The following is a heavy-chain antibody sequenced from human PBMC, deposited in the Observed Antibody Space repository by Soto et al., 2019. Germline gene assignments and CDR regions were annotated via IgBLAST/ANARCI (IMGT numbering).Heavy chain of an antibody. D-gene: IGHD6-19*01. CDR1: GLSITDSEMG. Sequence: QVTLKESGPVLVKPTETLTLRCTVSGLSITDSEMGVSWIRQPPGQPLEWLARIDSSGEKSYRTFLKSRLAISKDTSKSQIVLTMTNMEPADTATYYCARRHLAVAVSPWFDPWGQGIPVTVSS. J-gene: IGHJ5*02. V-gene: IGHV2-26*01. CDR2: IDSSGEK. CDR3: ARRHLAVAVSPWFDP.